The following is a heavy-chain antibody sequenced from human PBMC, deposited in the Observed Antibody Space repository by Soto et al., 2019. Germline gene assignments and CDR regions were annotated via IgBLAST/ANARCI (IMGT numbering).Heavy chain of an antibody. CDR1: GKAPSGWY. CDR3: ATRGSSWWESPDF. CDR2: INPNSGGT. V-gene: IGHV1-2*07. Sequence: RLSCSRVGKAPSGWYIPWVQKTPSQGLEWMGWINPNSGGTKYADNFQDRVTLTRDTSLSTVYMNLPNLKSDDTAVYYCATRGSSWWESPDFSCQGTRATVPS. D-gene: IGHD6-13*01. J-gene: IGHJ4*02.